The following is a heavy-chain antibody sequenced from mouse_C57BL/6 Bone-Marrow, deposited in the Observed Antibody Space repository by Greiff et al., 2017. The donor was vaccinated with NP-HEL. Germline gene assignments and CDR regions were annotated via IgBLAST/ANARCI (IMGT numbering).Heavy chain of an antibody. D-gene: IGHD2-4*01. J-gene: IGHJ4*01. V-gene: IGHV1-72*01. Sequence: QVQLQQPGAELVKPGASVKLSCKASGYTFTSYWMHWVKQRPGRGLEWIGRIDPNSGGTKYNEKFKSKATLTVDKPSSTAYMQLSSLTSEDSAYYYCARCPIYYDYDPYAMDYWGQGTSVTVSS. CDR1: GYTFTSYW. CDR2: IDPNSGGT. CDR3: ARCPIYYDYDPYAMDY.